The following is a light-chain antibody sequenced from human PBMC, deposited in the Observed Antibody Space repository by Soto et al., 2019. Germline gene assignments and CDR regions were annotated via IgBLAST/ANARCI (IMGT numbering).Light chain of an antibody. V-gene: IGLV1-44*01. CDR2: INN. CDR1: SSNIGSNT. Sequence: QSVLTQPPSASGTPGQRVTISCSGGSSNIGSNTVTWYQQLPGTAPKHLIYINNQRPSGVPDRFSGSKSGTSASLAISGLQSEDEAEYYCAVWDYSLNGFYVFGTGTKLTVL. J-gene: IGLJ1*01. CDR3: AVWDYSLNGFYV.